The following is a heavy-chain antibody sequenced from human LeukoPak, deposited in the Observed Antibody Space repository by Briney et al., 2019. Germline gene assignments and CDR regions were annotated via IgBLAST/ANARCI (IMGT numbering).Heavy chain of an antibody. Sequence: GGSLRLSCADSGFTVSSNYMSWVPQAPGKGLEWVSVIYSGGSTYYADSVKGRFTISRDNSKNTLYLQMNSLRAEDTAVYYCAKDSAKKYDDYWGQGTLVTVSS. CDR2: IYSGGST. CDR3: AKDSAKKYDDY. J-gene: IGHJ4*02. V-gene: IGHV3-53*01. CDR1: GFTVSSNY. D-gene: IGHD2/OR15-2a*01.